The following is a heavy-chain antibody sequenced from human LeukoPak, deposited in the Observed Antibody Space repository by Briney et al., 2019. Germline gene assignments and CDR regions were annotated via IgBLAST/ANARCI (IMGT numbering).Heavy chain of an antibody. D-gene: IGHD1-7*01. V-gene: IGHV4-59*01. Sequence: KTSETLSLTCIVSGGSISDYYWSWIRQPPGEGLECLGSVYYSGSTSYNPSLKSRVTISIDTSKSQFSLKLTSVTAADTAVYHCARDNWNYGSSMDVWGQGTTVTVSS. CDR3: ARDNWNYGSSMDV. J-gene: IGHJ6*02. CDR1: GGSISDYY. CDR2: VYYSGST.